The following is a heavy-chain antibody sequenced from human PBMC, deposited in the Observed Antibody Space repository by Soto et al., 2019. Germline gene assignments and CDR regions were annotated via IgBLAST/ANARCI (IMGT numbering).Heavy chain of an antibody. CDR1: GYTFTSYD. CDR2: MNPNSGNT. J-gene: IGHJ6*03. CDR3: AKAERDCSGGSCSYYMDA. Sequence: ASVKVSCKASGYTFTSYDINWVRQATGQGLEWMGWMNPNSGNTGYAQKFQGRVTMTRNTSISTAYMELSSLRSEDTAVYYCAKAERDCSGGSCSYYMDAWGKGTTVTVSS. D-gene: IGHD2-15*01. V-gene: IGHV1-8*01.